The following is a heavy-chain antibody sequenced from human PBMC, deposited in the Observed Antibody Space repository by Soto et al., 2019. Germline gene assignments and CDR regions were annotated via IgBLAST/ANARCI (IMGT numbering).Heavy chain of an antibody. V-gene: IGHV4-61*01. J-gene: IGHJ4*02. CDR2: IYYSGST. Sequence: QVQLQESGPGLVKPSETLSLTCTVSGGSVSSGSYYWSWIRQPPGKGLEWIGYIYYSGSTNYNPSLKSRVTISVDTSKNQCSLKLSSVTAADTAVYYCARDPYSSMGFDYWGQGTLVTVSS. CDR3: ARDPYSSMGFDY. D-gene: IGHD3-16*01. CDR1: GGSVSSGSYY.